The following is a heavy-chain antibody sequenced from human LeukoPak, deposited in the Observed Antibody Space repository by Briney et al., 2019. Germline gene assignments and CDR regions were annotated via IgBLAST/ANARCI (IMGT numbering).Heavy chain of an antibody. V-gene: IGHV3-30*02. CDR2: IRYDGSDK. CDR1: GFTFSSYG. Sequence: GGSLRLSCAASGFTFSSYGMHWVRQAPGKGLEWVAFIRYDGSDKYYADSVKGRFTISRDNSKNTLYLQMNSLRAEDTAVYYCAKVVLAAAGGAFDIWGQGTMVTVSS. D-gene: IGHD6-13*01. J-gene: IGHJ3*02. CDR3: AKVVLAAAGGAFDI.